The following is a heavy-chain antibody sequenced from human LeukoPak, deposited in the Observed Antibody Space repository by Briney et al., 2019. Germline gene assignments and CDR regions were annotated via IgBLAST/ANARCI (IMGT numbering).Heavy chain of an antibody. V-gene: IGHV5-51*01. D-gene: IGHD6-25*01. CDR1: GYTFTSYW. CDR3: ARGGERVAADY. Sequence: GESLKISCKGSGYTFTSYWIGWVRQMPGKGLEWMGIIYPGDSDTRYSPSFEGQVTISADKSISTAYLQWTSLKASDAAMYYCARGGERVAADYWGQGTLVTVSS. CDR2: IYPGDSDT. J-gene: IGHJ4*02.